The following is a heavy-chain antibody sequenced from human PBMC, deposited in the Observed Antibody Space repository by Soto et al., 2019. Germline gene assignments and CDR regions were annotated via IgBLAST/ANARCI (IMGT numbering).Heavy chain of an antibody. D-gene: IGHD3-22*01. CDR3: AREASYDSSGYYFFFDY. J-gene: IGHJ4*02. CDR2: TYYRSKWYN. CDR1: GDSVSSNSAA. V-gene: IGHV6-1*01. Sequence: SQTLSLTCAISGDSVSSNSAAWNWIRQSPSRGLEWLGRTYYRSKWYNDYAVSVKSRITINPDTSKNQFSLQLNSVTPEYTAVYYCAREASYDSSGYYFFFDYWGQGTLVTVSS.